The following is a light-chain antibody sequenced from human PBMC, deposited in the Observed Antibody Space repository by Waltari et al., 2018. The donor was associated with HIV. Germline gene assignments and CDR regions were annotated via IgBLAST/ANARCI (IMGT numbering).Light chain of an antibody. J-gene: IGLJ3*02. Sequence: QSALTQPASVSGSPGQSITISCTGTPSDVGGYNYVTWYQHHPGKAPRLMIYDVGKRPSGISTRFSGSKSGNTASLTISGLQAEDEADYYCSSYTSSSTLVFGGGTKLTVL. V-gene: IGLV2-14*03. CDR1: PSDVGGYNY. CDR2: DVG. CDR3: SSYTSSSTLV.